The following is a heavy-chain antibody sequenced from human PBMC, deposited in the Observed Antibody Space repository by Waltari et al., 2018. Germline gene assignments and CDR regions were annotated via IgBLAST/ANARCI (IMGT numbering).Heavy chain of an antibody. V-gene: IGHV1-69*02. CDR1: GATFSSYT. CDR2: IIPFLGVA. CDR3: ARGGGYDDTGSPTEYFQH. Sequence: QVQLVQSGAEVKKPGSSVKVSCKASGATFSSYTINWVRQAPGQGLEWMGRIIPFLGVAKYEQRFQGRVTITADQSTSTGYLELSSLTSEDTAVYYCARGGGYDDTGSPTEYFQHWGQGTLVTVSS. D-gene: IGHD3-22*01. J-gene: IGHJ1*01.